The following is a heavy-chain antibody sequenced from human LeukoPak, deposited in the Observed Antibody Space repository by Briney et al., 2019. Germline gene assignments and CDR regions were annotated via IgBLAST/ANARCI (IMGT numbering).Heavy chain of an antibody. CDR1: GGSISSYY. CDR2: IYTSGST. D-gene: IGHD2-2*01. Sequence: SETLSLTCTVSGGSISSYYWSWIRQPAGKGLEWIGRIYTSGSTNYNPSLKSRVTMSVDTSKNQFSPKLSSVTAADTAVYYCARDIVVVPAASNWFDPWGQGTLVTVSS. CDR3: ARDIVVVPAASNWFDP. V-gene: IGHV4-4*07. J-gene: IGHJ5*02.